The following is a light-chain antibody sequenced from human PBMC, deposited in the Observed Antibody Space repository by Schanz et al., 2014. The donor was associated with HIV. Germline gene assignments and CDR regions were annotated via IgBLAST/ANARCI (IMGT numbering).Light chain of an antibody. J-gene: IGKJ1*01. V-gene: IGKV3-20*01. CDR2: DAS. Sequence: EIVLTQSPGTLSLSPGERATLSCRASQSVGNSLAWYQQKSGQAPRLLIYDASNRATGIPDRFSGSGSGTDFTLASSGLEPQDFAVYYCQQYGVSPPWTFGQGTKVEVK. CDR3: QQYGVSPPWT. CDR1: QSVGNS.